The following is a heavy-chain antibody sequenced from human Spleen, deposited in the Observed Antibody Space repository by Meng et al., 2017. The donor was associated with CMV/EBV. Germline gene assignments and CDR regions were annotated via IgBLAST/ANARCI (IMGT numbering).Heavy chain of an antibody. V-gene: IGHV3-15*01. Sequence: GGSLRLSCAASGFTFSNAWMGWVRQAPGKGLEWVGRIKSGTDVGISDYAAPVEGRFTISRDDSKNTMYLQMNSLKTEDTAVYYCITLRSRPDPWVQGTLVTVSS. CDR1: GFTFSNAW. CDR2: IKSGTDVGIS. CDR3: ITLRSRPDP. J-gene: IGHJ5*02.